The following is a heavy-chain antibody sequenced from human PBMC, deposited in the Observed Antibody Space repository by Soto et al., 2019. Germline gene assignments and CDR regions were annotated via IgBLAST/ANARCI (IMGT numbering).Heavy chain of an antibody. CDR2: ITASGGST. Sequence: LRLSCTGSQFTFSNFVISWVRQVPGKGLEWLSCITASGGSTYYADSVKGRFSVSRDNSKNTLYLQLNSLEAEDTAVYHCAVHLGQNYYTLDVWGQGTTVTVSS. V-gene: IGHV3-23*01. CDR1: QFTFSNFV. J-gene: IGHJ6*02. CDR3: AVHLGQNYYTLDV.